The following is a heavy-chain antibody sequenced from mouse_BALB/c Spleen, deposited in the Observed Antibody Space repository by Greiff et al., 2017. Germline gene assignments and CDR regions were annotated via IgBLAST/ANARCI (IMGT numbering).Heavy chain of an antibody. CDR1: GFTFSSYA. V-gene: IGHV5-9-4*01. Sequence: DVKLVESGGGLVKPGGSLKLSCAASGFTFSSYAMSWVRQSPEKRLEWVAEISSGGSYTYYPDTVTGRFTISRDNAKNTLYLEMSSLRSEDTAMYYCAREDYRSFAYWGQGTLVTVSA. D-gene: IGHD2-14*01. CDR2: ISSGGSYT. J-gene: IGHJ3*01. CDR3: AREDYRSFAY.